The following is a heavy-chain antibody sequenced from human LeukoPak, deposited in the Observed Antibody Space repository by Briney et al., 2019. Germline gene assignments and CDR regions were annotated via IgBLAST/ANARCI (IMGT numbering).Heavy chain of an antibody. J-gene: IGHJ4*02. V-gene: IGHV4-59*12. CDR2: IYYSGST. CDR1: GGSISSYY. D-gene: IGHD2-2*01. Sequence: SETLSLTCTVSGGSISSYYWSWIRQPPGKGLEWIGYIYYSGSTNYNPSLKSRVTISVDTSKNQFSLKLSSVTAADTAVYYCARVPLGYCSSTSCYPPDYWGQGTLVTVSS. CDR3: ARVPLGYCSSTSCYPPDY.